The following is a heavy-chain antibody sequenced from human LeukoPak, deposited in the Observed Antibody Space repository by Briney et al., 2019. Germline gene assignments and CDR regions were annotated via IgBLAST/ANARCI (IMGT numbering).Heavy chain of an antibody. CDR3: ARGAWTGTTYFSGKIDY. V-gene: IGHV1-2*02. CDR2: INPNSGGT. D-gene: IGHD1-7*01. CDR1: GYTLTGYY. Sequence: ASVKVSCKASGYTLTGYYMHWVRQAPGQGLEWMGWINPNSGGTNYAQKFQGRVTMTRDTSISTAYMELSRLRSDDTAVYYCARGAWTGTTYFSGKIDYWGQGTLVTVSS. J-gene: IGHJ4*02.